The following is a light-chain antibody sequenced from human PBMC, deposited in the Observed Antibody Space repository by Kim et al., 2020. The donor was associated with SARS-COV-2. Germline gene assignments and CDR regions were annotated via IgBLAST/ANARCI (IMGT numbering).Light chain of an antibody. Sequence: SPWERATLSCRASQSVSHSYLAWYQQKPGQAPRLLIYGASSRATGIPDRFSGSGSGTDFTFSISRLEPEDFAVYYCQQYGSSPLTFGGGTKVDI. CDR1: QSVSHSY. CDR3: QQYGSSPLT. V-gene: IGKV3-20*01. J-gene: IGKJ4*01. CDR2: GAS.